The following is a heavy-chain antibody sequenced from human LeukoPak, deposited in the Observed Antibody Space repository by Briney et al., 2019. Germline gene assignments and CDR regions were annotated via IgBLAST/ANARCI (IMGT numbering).Heavy chain of an antibody. V-gene: IGHV4-39*01. CDR3: ARHVRYPAHAFDI. Sequence: NPGGSLRLSCAASGFTYDDYGMSWVRQAPGKGLEWIGSISYSGSTYYNPSLKSRVTISVDTSKNQFSLKLSSVTAADTAVYYCARHVRYPAHAFDIWGQGTMVTVSS. CDR1: GFTYDDYG. D-gene: IGHD3-9*01. J-gene: IGHJ3*02. CDR2: ISYSGST.